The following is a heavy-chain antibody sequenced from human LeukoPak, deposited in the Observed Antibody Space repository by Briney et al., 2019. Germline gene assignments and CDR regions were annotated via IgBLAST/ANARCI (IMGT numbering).Heavy chain of an antibody. V-gene: IGHV3-74*01. J-gene: IGHJ4*02. D-gene: IGHD5-12*01. CDR1: GFTFSSYW. CDR3: ARDGYSYASGGFDS. Sequence: GGSLRLSCAASGFTFSSYWMHWVRQAPGMGLVWVSRINSDGSSTSYVDSVKGRFTIFRDNAKNTLYLQMNSLRAEDMAVYYCARDGYSYASGGFDSWGQGTLVTVSS. CDR2: INSDGSST.